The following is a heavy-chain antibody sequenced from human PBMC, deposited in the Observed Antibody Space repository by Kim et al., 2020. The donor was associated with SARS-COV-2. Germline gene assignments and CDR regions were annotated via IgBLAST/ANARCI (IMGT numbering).Heavy chain of an antibody. Sequence: SETLSLTCTVSGGSISSSSYYWGWIRQPPGKGLEWIGSIYYSGSTYYNPSLKSRVTISVDTSKNQFSLKLSSVTAADTAVYYCANSRRRPLAARPESWFDPWGQGTLVTVSS. D-gene: IGHD6-6*01. V-gene: IGHV4-39*01. CDR1: GGSISSSSYY. CDR2: IYYSGST. J-gene: IGHJ5*02. CDR3: ANSRRRPLAARPESWFDP.